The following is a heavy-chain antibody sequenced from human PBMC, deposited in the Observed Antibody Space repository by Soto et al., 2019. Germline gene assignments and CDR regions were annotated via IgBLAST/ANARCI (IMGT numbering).Heavy chain of an antibody. J-gene: IGHJ5*02. D-gene: IGHD3-3*01. CDR3: ARVTDFWSHYYTAGNNWFDP. CDR1: GYTFTGHF. V-gene: IGHV1-2*02. Sequence: ASVKVSCKASGYTFTGHFIHWVRQAPGQGLEWMGWINPDNGGANFSQTFQGRVTMTRDTSISTAYMELGGLRSDDTAFYFCARVTDFWSHYYTAGNNWFDPWGQGTLVTVSS. CDR2: INPDNGGA.